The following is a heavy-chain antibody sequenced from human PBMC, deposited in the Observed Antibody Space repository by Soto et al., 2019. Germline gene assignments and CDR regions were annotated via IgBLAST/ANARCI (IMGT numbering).Heavy chain of an antibody. CDR3: ARAPTRLAARRMNWFDP. V-gene: IGHV4-34*01. D-gene: IGHD6-6*01. CDR2: INHSGSA. CDR1: GGSISGYY. Sequence: SETLSLTCAVYGGSISGYYRSWIRQPPGKGLEWIGEINHSGSANYNPSLKSRVTISVDTSKNQFSLKLSSVTAADTAVYYCARAPTRLAARRMNWFDPWGQGTLVTVSS. J-gene: IGHJ5*02.